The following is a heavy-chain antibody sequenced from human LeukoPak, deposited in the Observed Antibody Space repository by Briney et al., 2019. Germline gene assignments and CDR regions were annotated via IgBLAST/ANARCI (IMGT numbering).Heavy chain of an antibody. CDR2: IYYSGST. CDR1: GGSISSYY. V-gene: IGHV4-59*01. CDR3: ARVPAAREPIDY. J-gene: IGHJ4*02. D-gene: IGHD2-2*01. Sequence: SETLSLTCTVSGGSISSYYWSWIRHPPGKGLEWIGYIYYSGSTNYNPSLKSRVTISVDTSKNQFSLKLSSVTAADTAVYYCARVPAAREPIDYWGQGTLVTVSS.